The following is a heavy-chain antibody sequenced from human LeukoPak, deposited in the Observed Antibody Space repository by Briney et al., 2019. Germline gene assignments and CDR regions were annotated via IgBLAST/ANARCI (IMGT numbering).Heavy chain of an antibody. Sequence: ASVKVSCKTSGYTFTNYYIHWVRQAPGQGLEWMGWINPNSGGTNYAQKFQGRVTMTRDTSISTAYMELSRLRSDDTAVYYCARDLVDDYGDYVRDYWGQGTLVTVSS. V-gene: IGHV1-2*02. CDR1: GYTFTNYY. J-gene: IGHJ4*02. CDR3: ARDLVDDYGDYVRDY. CDR2: INPNSGGT. D-gene: IGHD4-17*01.